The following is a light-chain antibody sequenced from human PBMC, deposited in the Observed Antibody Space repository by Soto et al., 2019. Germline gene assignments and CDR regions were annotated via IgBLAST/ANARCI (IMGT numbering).Light chain of an antibody. J-gene: IGLJ3*02. V-gene: IGLV2-23*01. CDR3: YSYAGSNTWV. CDR2: EGS. Sequence: QSALSQPASVSGSPGQSITISCTGTSSDVGNYNLVFWYQQDPGKAPKLMIYEGSKRPSGVSNRFSGSTSGNTASLTISGLQAEDEANYYCYSYAGSNTWVFGGGTKVTVL. CDR1: SSDVGNYNL.